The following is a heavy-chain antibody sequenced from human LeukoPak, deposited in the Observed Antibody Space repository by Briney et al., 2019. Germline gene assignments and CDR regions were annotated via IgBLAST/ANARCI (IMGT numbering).Heavy chain of an antibody. CDR2: IQTSGST. V-gene: IGHV4-4*07. CDR3: ARENGDYGWFDP. J-gene: IGHJ5*02. Sequence: PSETLSLTCTVSGGSISSYYWSWIRQPAGKGLEWIGRIQTSGSTYYNPSLKSRVTLSVDTSNNQFSLKLTSVTAADTAVYYCARENGDYGWFDPWPGNPGHRFL. CDR1: GGSISSYY. D-gene: IGHD4-17*01.